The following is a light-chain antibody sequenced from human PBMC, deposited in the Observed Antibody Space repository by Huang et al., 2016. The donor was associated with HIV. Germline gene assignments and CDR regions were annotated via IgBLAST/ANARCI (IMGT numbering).Light chain of an antibody. CDR1: QSLLYSSNNNNY. J-gene: IGKJ4*01. V-gene: IGKV4-1*01. CDR2: LAS. CDR3: QQYFSTPLT. Sequence: IVVTQSPDSLAVSLGERAGINCKSSQSLLYSSNNNNYLAWYQQKPCQSPPILIYLASPRAPGVPDRFNGSGSGTDFTLTINSLQAEDVALYYCQQYFSTPLTFGGGTKVDIK.